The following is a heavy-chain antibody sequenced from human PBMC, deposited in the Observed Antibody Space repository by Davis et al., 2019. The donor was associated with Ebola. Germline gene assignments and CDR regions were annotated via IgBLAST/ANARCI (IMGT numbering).Heavy chain of an antibody. D-gene: IGHD3-9*01. CDR1: GYTFISYG. CDR3: ARAPNYDVLTGTSSYYFDY. CDR2: ISGFNTNT. J-gene: IGHJ4*02. Sequence: ASVQVSCKSSGYTFISYGLVWVRQAAGLGVEWTGWISGFNTNTNFAQKFQGRLTVSKDTSTNTAYMDLRSLTSDDTAIYYCARAPNYDVLTGTSSYYFDYWGQGTLVTVSS. V-gene: IGHV1-18*04.